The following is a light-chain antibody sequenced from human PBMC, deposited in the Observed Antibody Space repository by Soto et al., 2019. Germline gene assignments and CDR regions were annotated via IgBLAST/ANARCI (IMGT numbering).Light chain of an antibody. CDR1: PSVSSY. CDR3: QQTYSTPWT. V-gene: IGKV1-39*01. Sequence: DIQMTQSPSSLSASVGDRVTITCRASPSVSSYLNWYQHKPGKAPKLLIYSAFSLHSGVPSRFSGSGSGTDFTLTISSLQPEDFATYFCQQTYSTPWTFGQGTKVEIK. J-gene: IGKJ1*01. CDR2: SAF.